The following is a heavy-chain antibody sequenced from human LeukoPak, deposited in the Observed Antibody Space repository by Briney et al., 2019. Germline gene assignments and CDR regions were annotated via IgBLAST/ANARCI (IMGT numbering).Heavy chain of an antibody. V-gene: IGHV3-9*01. D-gene: IGHD6-13*01. CDR2: ISWNSGSI. CDR3: AKDGRVAPYSSPSWFDP. Sequence: GRSLRLSCAASGFTFDDYAMHWVRQAPGKGLEWVSGISWNSGSIGYADSVKGRFTISRDNAKNSLYLQMNSLRAEDAALYYCAKDGRVAPYSSPSWFDPWGQGTLVTVSS. CDR1: GFTFDDYA. J-gene: IGHJ5*02.